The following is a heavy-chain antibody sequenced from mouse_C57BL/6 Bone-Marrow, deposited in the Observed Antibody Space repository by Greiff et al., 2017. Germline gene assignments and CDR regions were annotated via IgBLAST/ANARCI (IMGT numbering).Heavy chain of an antibody. D-gene: IGHD2-4*01. CDR2: IYPGDGDT. J-gene: IGHJ4*01. CDR1: GYAFSSSW. Sequence: QVQLQQSGPELVKPGASVKISCKASGYAFSSSWMNWVKQRPGKGLEWIGRIYPGDGDTNYNGKFKGKATLTADKSSSTAYMQLSRLTSEDSAVYFCARYDYGGYYYAMDYWGQGTSVTVSS. V-gene: IGHV1-82*01. CDR3: ARYDYGGYYYAMDY.